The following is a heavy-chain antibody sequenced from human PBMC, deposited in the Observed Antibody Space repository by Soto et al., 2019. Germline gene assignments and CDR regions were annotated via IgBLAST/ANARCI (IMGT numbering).Heavy chain of an antibody. CDR1: GGCVSSSSDY. J-gene: IGHJ4*02. CDR3: GRLEGLATISYYFDY. CDR2: VYYSGST. Sequence: SETLSLTCTVSGGCVSSSSDYGGWVRQPPGKGLEWIGSVYYSGSTYYNPSLESRVTISVDKSKNQFSLKLMSLSAADTAVYYCGRLEGLATISYYFDYWGQGALVTVSS. V-gene: IGHV4-39*01. D-gene: IGHD3-9*01.